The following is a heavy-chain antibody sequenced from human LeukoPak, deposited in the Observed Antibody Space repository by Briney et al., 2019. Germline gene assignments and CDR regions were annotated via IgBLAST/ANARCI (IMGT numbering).Heavy chain of an antibody. V-gene: IGHV3-48*04. Sequence: GGSLRLSCAASGFTFSSYSMNWVRQAPGKGLEWVSYISSSSSTIYYADSVKGRFTISRDNAKNSLYLQMNSLRAEDTAVYYCARDYDFHFDYWGQGNLVTVSS. D-gene: IGHD3-22*01. J-gene: IGHJ4*02. CDR1: GFTFSSYS. CDR2: ISSSSSTI. CDR3: ARDYDFHFDY.